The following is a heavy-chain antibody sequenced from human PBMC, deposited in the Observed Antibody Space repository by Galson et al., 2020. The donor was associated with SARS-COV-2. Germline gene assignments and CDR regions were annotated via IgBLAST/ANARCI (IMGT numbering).Heavy chain of an antibody. J-gene: IGHJ4*02. D-gene: IGHD3-22*01. CDR3: AKAPTDSSSYN. V-gene: IGHV3-33*06. Sequence: GGSLRLSCAASGFTFSNFGMHWVRQAPGKGLEWVAVIWYDGSNKYYADSVKGRFTISRDNSKNTLYLQMNSLRAEDTAVYYCAKAPTDSSSYNWGQGTLVTVSS. CDR1: GFTFSNFG. CDR2: IWYDGSNK.